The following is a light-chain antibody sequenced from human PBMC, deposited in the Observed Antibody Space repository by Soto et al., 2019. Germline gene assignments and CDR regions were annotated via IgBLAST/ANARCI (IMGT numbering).Light chain of an antibody. CDR1: QSVGSNH. V-gene: IGKV3-20*01. Sequence: ENVLTQSPGTLSLSPGERATLSCRASQSVGSNHLAWYQQKPGQAPRLLIYGASSRATGIPDRFSGSGSGTDFTLTISRLEPEDFATYYCQQYNSYSWTFGQGTKV. CDR3: QQYNSYSWT. CDR2: GAS. J-gene: IGKJ1*01.